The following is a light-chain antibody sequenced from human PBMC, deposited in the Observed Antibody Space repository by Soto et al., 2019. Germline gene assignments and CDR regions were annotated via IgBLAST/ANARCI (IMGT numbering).Light chain of an antibody. CDR2: GAS. CDR3: QQYGSSRT. CDR1: QTVNNNY. V-gene: IGKV3-20*01. Sequence: EIVLTQSPGTLSLSPGERATISCRASQTVNNNYLAWYQQKPGQAPRLFIYGASTRATGIPDRFSVSGSGTDFTLTISRLEPEDFAVYYCQQYGSSRTFGQGTKVDIK. J-gene: IGKJ1*01.